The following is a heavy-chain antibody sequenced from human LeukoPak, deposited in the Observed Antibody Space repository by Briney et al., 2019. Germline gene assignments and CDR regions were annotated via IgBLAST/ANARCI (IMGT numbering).Heavy chain of an antibody. CDR1: GGSISSYY. Sequence: SETLSLTCTVSGGSISSYYWSWIRQPPGKGLEWIGYIYTSGSTNYNPSLKSRVTISVDTSKNQFSLKLSSVTAADTAVYYCARGVVVRGGNGFDYWGQGTLVTVSS. J-gene: IGHJ4*02. V-gene: IGHV4-4*09. CDR2: IYTSGST. CDR3: ARGVVVRGGNGFDY. D-gene: IGHD3-10*01.